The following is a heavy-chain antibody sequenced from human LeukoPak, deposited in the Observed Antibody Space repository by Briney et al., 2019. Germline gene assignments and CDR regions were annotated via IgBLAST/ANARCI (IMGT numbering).Heavy chain of an antibody. J-gene: IGHJ3*02. D-gene: IGHD2-15*01. CDR1: GGSISNYY. V-gene: IGHV4-4*07. Sequence: PSETLSLTCTVSGGSISNYYWSLIRQPAGKGLEWIGRIYTSGSTNYNPSLKSRVTMSVDTSKNQFSLKLSSVTAADTAVYYCARDPMSWWYGDPDAFDIWGQGTMVTVSS. CDR3: ARDPMSWWYGDPDAFDI. CDR2: IYTSGST.